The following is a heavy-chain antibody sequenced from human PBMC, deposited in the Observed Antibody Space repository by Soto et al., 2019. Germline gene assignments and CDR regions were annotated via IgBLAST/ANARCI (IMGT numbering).Heavy chain of an antibody. CDR3: ARDHHRYSGYDYVYY. Sequence: GGSLRLSCAASGFTFSNYAMSWVRQAPGKGLEWVSTITSSGGGTYNGDSVKGRFTISRDNSKNTLSVQMNSLRADDTAVYYCARDHHRYSGYDYVYYWGQGTLVPVAS. D-gene: IGHD5-12*01. J-gene: IGHJ4*02. CDR1: GFTFSNYA. V-gene: IGHV3-23*01. CDR2: ITSSGGGT.